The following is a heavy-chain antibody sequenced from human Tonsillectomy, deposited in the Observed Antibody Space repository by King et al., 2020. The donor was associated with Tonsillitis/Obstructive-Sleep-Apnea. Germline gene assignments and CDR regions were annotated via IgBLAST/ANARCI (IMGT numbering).Heavy chain of an antibody. CDR2: VYYSGNA. V-gene: IGHV4-39*01. CDR1: GDSITSSSYY. Sequence: QLQESGPGLVNPSETLSLNCTVSGDSITSSSYYWGWIRQPPGKGLEWSGSVYYSGNAFYNPSLKSRVTMSVDPSKNQFSLKLNSVTAADTAVYYCARGYCSNTNFPRGLNWFDPWGQGTLVTVSS. D-gene: IGHD2-8*01. CDR3: ARGYCSNTNFPRGLNWFDP. J-gene: IGHJ5*02.